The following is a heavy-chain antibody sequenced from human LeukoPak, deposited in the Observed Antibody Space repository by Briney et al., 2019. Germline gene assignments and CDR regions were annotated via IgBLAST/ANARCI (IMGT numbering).Heavy chain of an antibody. CDR1: GYTFTGYY. CDR3: ARIYVEMTPEYYFDY. D-gene: IGHD5-24*01. V-gene: IGHV1-2*02. J-gene: IGHJ4*02. CDR2: INPNSGGT. Sequence: GASVKVSFKSSGYTFTGYYMHWVRQAPGRGLEWMGWINPNSGGTNYAQKLQGRVTMTRDTSTSTAYMELSRLRSDDTAVYYCARIYVEMTPEYYFDYWGQGTLVTVSS.